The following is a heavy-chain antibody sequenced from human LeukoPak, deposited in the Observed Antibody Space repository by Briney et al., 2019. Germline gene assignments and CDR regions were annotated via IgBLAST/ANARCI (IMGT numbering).Heavy chain of an antibody. J-gene: IGHJ4*02. CDR2: TYYRSKWYN. CDR1: GGSYSAA. D-gene: IGHD1/OR15-1a*01. Sequence: SETLSLTCAVYGGSYSAAWNWIRQSPSRGLEWLGRTYYRSKWYNDYAVSVKSRITINPDTSKNQFSLQLNSVTPEDTAVYYCARGTRYYFDYWGQGTLVTVSS. CDR3: ARGTRYYFDY. V-gene: IGHV6-1*01.